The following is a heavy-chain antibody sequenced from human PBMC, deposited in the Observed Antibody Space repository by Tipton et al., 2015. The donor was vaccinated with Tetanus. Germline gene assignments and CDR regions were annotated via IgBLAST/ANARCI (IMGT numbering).Heavy chain of an antibody. J-gene: IGHJ4*02. Sequence: SLRLSCAASGFTFSSYGMHWVRQAPGKGLEWVAVISYDGSGKYHADSVKGRFTISRDNSKNTLYLQMKSLRAEDTAVYYCARAGLLGSRGVDYWGQGTLVTVSS. CDR2: ISYDGSGK. CDR3: ARAGLLGSRGVDY. V-gene: IGHV3-30*03. D-gene: IGHD3-10*01. CDR1: GFTFSSYG.